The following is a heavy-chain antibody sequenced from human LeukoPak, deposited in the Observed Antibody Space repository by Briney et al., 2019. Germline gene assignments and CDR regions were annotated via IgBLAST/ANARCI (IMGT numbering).Heavy chain of an antibody. CDR3: ARAAIAVAGDYHYHYMDV. V-gene: IGHV1-2*02. CDR1: GYTFTGHY. CDR2: IYPTSGDI. Sequence: ASVKVSCKASGYTFTGHYMHWVRQAPGRGVDWMGWIYPTSGDIDYSHIFEDRVTMTRGTAISTAYMERSRLRSDDPAVYYCARAAIAVAGDYHYHYMDVWGKGTTVTVSS. J-gene: IGHJ6*03. D-gene: IGHD6-19*01.